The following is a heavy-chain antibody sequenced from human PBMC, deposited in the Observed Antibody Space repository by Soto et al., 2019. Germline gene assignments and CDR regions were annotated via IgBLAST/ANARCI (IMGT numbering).Heavy chain of an antibody. Sequence: GWSLRLSCASSVFTFIGYSVNWVRQAPGKGLEWISYISSGSKTIYYADSVKGRFIVSRDNAKNSQYLQMSSLRDEDTAVYYCARDYHDILTGYYYYFDYWGQGTLVTVSS. CDR2: ISSGSKTI. J-gene: IGHJ4*02. CDR3: ARDYHDILTGYYYYFDY. V-gene: IGHV3-48*02. CDR1: VFTFIGYS. D-gene: IGHD3-9*01.